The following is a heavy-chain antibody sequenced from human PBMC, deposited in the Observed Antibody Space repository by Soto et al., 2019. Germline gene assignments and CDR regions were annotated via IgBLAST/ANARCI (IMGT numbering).Heavy chain of an antibody. J-gene: IGHJ4*02. D-gene: IGHD4-17*01. CDR1: GFTFSSYG. Sequence: PGGSLRLSCAASGFTFSSYGMHWVRQAPGKGLEWVAVIWYDGSNKYYADSVKGRFTISRDNSKNTLYLQMNSLRAEDTAVYYCARTDYGDPYYFDYWGQGTLVTVSS. V-gene: IGHV3-33*01. CDR3: ARTDYGDPYYFDY. CDR2: IWYDGSNK.